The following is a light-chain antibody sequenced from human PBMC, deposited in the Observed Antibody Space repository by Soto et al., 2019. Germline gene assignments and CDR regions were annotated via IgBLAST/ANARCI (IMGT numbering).Light chain of an antibody. J-gene: IGKJ1*01. CDR1: QSVTTN. CDR2: GAS. V-gene: IGKV3-15*01. CDR3: QQYANWPPST. Sequence: EIVMTQSPATLSVSPGERATLSCRASQSVTTNLAWYQQKPGQAPRLLIYGASTRATGIPARFSGSGSGTEFTLTISSLQSDDFAVYDCQQYANWPPSTFGQVTRVYFK.